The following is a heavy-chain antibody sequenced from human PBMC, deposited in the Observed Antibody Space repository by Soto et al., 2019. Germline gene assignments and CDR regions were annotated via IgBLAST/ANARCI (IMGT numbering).Heavy chain of an antibody. V-gene: IGHV1-69*02. J-gene: IGHJ4*02. CDR3: ARTYYNILTGYYDDY. CDR2: IIPILGIA. D-gene: IGHD3-9*01. Sequence: SVKVSCKASGGTLRSYTSRWVRQAPGQGLEWMGRIIPILGIANYAQKFQGRVTITADKSTSTAYMELSSLRSEDTAVYYCARTYYNILTGYYDDYWGQGTLVTVSS. CDR1: GGTLRSYT.